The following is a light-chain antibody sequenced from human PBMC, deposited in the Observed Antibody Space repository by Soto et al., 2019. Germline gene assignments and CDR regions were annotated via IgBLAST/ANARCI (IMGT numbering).Light chain of an antibody. V-gene: IGKV3-20*01. J-gene: IGKJ1*01. CDR2: GAS. CDR1: QSVSSSF. Sequence: EIVLTQSPGTLSLSPGERATLSCRASQSVSSSFLAWYQQKPGQAPRLLIYGASSRATGFPDRFSGSGSGTDFTLTISRLEPEDLAVYYCRLYDNSQWTRAQETKV. CDR3: RLYDNSQWT.